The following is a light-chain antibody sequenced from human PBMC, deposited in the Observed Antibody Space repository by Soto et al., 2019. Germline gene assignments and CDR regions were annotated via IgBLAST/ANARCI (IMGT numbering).Light chain of an antibody. Sequence: QSVLTQPPSASASLGQSVTLSCTGTSSDVGGYNYVYWHQPHPGKAPKVMIYEVTKRPPGVPDRFSGSKSGNTASLTVSGLQAEDEADYYCSSFAGGGNPVLLGGGTKLTVL. CDR2: EVT. V-gene: IGLV2-8*01. CDR1: SSDVGGYNY. J-gene: IGLJ2*01. CDR3: SSFAGGGNPVL.